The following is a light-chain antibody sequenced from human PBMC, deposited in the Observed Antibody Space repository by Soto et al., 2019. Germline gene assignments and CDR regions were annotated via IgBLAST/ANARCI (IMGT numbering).Light chain of an antibody. CDR1: QSISSW. CDR2: DAS. CDR3: QQYNSYPYT. J-gene: IGKJ2*01. V-gene: IGKV1-5*01. Sequence: DIQMTPSPSTLSASVGDRVTITCRASQSISSWLAWYQQKPGKAPKLLIYDASSLESGVPSRFSGSGSGTEFTRTISSLQPDDFATYYCQQYNSYPYTFGQGTKLELK.